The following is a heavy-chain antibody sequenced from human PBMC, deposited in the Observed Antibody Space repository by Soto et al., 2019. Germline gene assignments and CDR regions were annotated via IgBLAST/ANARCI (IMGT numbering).Heavy chain of an antibody. CDR2: IKSKSDGGTT. V-gene: IGHV3-15*01. J-gene: IGHJ4*02. D-gene: IGHD3-3*01. CDR3: TTEHAVFGVVIVPFDY. CDR1: GFTFSNAW. Sequence: PGGSLRLSCAASGFTFSNAWMSWVRQAPGKGLEWVGRIKSKSDGGTTDYAAPVKGRVAISRDDSSNTLYLQMNSLKTEDTAVYYCTTEHAVFGVVIVPFDYWGQGTLVTVPS.